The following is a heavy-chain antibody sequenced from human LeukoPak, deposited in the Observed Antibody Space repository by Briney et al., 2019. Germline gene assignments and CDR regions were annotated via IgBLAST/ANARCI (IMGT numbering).Heavy chain of an antibody. V-gene: IGHV4-59*01. CDR2: IYYSGST. D-gene: IGHD3-22*01. J-gene: IGHJ4*02. Sequence: SETLSLTCAVYGGSFSGYYWSWIRQPPGKGLEWIGYIYYSGSTNYNPSLKSRVTISVDTSKNQFSPKLSSVTAADTAVYYCARGGGGYYYDSSGYPPLDYWGQGTLVTVSS. CDR1: GGSFSGYY. CDR3: ARGGGGYYYDSSGYPPLDY.